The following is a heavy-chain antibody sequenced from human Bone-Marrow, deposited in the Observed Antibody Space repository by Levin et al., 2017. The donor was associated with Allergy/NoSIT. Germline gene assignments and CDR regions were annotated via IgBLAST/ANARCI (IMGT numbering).Heavy chain of an antibody. J-gene: IGHJ3*02. V-gene: IGHV4-59*01. CDR2: IYYSGST. CDR3: EGVDWGTGVDDGFDS. CDR1: GGSISSYY. Sequence: SETLSLTCTVSGGSISSYYWSWIRQPPGKGLEWIGYIYYSGSTKYNPSLKSRVTISVDTSKNQFSLQLSSVTAADRAVDYCEGVDWGTGVDDGFDSWGQGTMVTVSS. D-gene: IGHD3-16*01.